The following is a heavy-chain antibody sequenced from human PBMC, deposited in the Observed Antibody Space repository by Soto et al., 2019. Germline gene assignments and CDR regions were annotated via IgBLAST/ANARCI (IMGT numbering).Heavy chain of an antibody. Sequence: QVQLVQSGAEVKKPGSSVKVSCKASGGTFSSYAISWVRQAPGQGLEWMGGIIPIFGTANYAQKFQGRVTITADESTSTAYRELSSLRAEDTAVYYCASGGYYGDYTWRYYYYGMDVWGQGTAVTVSS. CDR1: GGTFSSYA. J-gene: IGHJ6*02. CDR3: ASGGYYGDYTWRYYYYGMDV. CDR2: IIPIFGTA. V-gene: IGHV1-69*01. D-gene: IGHD4-17*01.